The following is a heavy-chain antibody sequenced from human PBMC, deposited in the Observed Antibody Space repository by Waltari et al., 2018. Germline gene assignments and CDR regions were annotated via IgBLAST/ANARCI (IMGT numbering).Heavy chain of an antibody. J-gene: IGHJ4*02. Sequence: QVQLQQWGAGLLKPSETLSLTCAVYGGSFSGYYWSWIRQPPGKGLEWIGEINHSGSTIYNPSLKRRVTLSVDTSMNQFSLKLSSVTAADTAVYYCARGRIAAAGRDVYYFDYWGQGTLVTVSS. CDR2: INHSGST. CDR1: GGSFSGYY. V-gene: IGHV4-34*01. CDR3: ARGRIAAAGRDVYYFDY. D-gene: IGHD6-13*01.